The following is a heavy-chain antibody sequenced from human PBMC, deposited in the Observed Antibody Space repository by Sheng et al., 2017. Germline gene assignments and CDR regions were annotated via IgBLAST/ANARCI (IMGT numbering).Heavy chain of an antibody. CDR2: IYYSGST. CDR3: ARDGFYPSDAFDI. J-gene: IGHJ3*02. V-gene: IGHV4-39*07. Sequence: QLQLQESGPGLVKPSETLSLTCTVSGGSISSSSYYWGWIRQPPGKGLEWIGSIYYSGSTYYNPSLKSRVTISVDTSKNQFSLKLSSVTAADTAVYYCARDGFYPSDAFDIWGQGTMVTVSS. CDR1: GGSISSSSYY.